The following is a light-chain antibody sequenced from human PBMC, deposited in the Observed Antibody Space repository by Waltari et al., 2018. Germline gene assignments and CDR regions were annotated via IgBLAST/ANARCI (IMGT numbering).Light chain of an antibody. CDR3: QQYNVWPPLT. J-gene: IGKJ4*01. CDR1: QSIHAN. V-gene: IGKV3-15*01. Sequence: EIVMTQSPASLSVSQGERVTLYCRASQSIHANLAWYQQKPGQAPRLLIFGASTRATGIPARFRGSGSGAEFTLTITSLQSEDCAVYYCQQYNVWPPLTFGGGTKVEIK. CDR2: GAS.